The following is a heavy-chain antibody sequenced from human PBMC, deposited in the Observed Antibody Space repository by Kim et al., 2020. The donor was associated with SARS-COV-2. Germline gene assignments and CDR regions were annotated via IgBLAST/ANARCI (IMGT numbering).Heavy chain of an antibody. V-gene: IGHV3-7*01. Sequence: GGSLRLSCVASGFIIRTYWMTWVRQPPGKGLEWVGNIKEDGSEAYYADAVKGRFTISSDNAKNSLYLQMNILRAEDTAAYYCMRDPGTHWAQGTLVIVSS. CDR2: IKEDGSEA. D-gene: IGHD1-1*01. J-gene: IGHJ4*02. CDR1: GFIIRTYW. CDR3: MRDPGTH.